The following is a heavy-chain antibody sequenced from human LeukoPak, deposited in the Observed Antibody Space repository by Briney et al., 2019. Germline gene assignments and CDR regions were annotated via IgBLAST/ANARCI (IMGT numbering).Heavy chain of an antibody. Sequence: QPGRSLRLSCTASGFTFGDYAMSWFRQAPGKGLEWVSYISIRSSSIYYADSVKGRFTISRDNAKNSLYLQMNSLRDEDTAVYYCARGGVNYDILTGYWGDAFDIWGQGTMVTVSS. V-gene: IGHV3-48*02. CDR1: GFTFGDYA. CDR3: ARGGVNYDILTGYWGDAFDI. D-gene: IGHD3-9*01. J-gene: IGHJ3*02. CDR2: ISIRSSSI.